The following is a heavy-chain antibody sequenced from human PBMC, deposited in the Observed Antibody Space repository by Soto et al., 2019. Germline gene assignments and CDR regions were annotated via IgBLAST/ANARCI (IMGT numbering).Heavy chain of an antibody. D-gene: IGHD1-26*01. V-gene: IGHV3-30*18. CDR3: AKEGGLSGSYYISSSYYFDY. Sequence: QVQLVESGGGVVQPGRSLRLSCVASGFTFSSYGMHWVRQAPGKGLEWVAIISYDGSNTYYADSVKGRFTISRDNSKNALYLHMNSLRAEDKSVYYCAKEGGLSGSYYISSSYYFDYWGQGALVTVSS. J-gene: IGHJ4*02. CDR1: GFTFSSYG. CDR2: ISYDGSNT.